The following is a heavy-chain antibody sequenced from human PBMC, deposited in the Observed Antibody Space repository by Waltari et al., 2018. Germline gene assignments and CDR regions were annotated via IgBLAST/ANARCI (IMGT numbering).Heavy chain of an antibody. V-gene: IGHV4-39*07. Sequence: QLQLQESGPGLVKPSETLSLTCTVSGGSISSSSYYWGWIRQPPGKGLEWIGSIYYSGSTYYNPSLKSRVTISVDTSKNQFSLKLSSVTAADTAVYYCARGYIVVVVAASDWFDPWGQGTLVTVSS. J-gene: IGHJ5*02. D-gene: IGHD2-15*01. CDR1: GGSISSSSYY. CDR3: ARGYIVVVVAASDWFDP. CDR2: IYYSGST.